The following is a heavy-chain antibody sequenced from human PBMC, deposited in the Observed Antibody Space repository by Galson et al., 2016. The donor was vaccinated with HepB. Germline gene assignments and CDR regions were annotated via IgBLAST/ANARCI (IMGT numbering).Heavy chain of an antibody. J-gene: IGHJ4*02. V-gene: IGHV3-53*01. CDR1: GFIVSSNY. D-gene: IGHD3-22*01. CDR2: IYSGGTT. Sequence: SLRLSCAASGFIVSSNYMNWVRQAPGKGLEWVSVIYSGGTTYYADSVKVRFTISRDNSKNTVYLQMNSLRAEDPAVYYCARSHYYDSSGYHHGLDSWGQGTLVTVS. CDR3: ARSHYYDSSGYHHGLDS.